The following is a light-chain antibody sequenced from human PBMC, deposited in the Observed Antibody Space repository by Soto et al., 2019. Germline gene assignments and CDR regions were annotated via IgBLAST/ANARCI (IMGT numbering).Light chain of an antibody. V-gene: IGLV1-44*01. CDR1: SSNIGSNT. CDR2: SNN. J-gene: IGLJ1*01. CDR3: AAWDDSLNGHYV. Sequence: QSVLTQPPSASGTRGQRVTISCSGSSSNIGSNTVNWYQQLPGTAPKLLIYSNNQRPSGVPDRFSGSKSGTSGPLAISALQSEDEADYYCAAWDDSLNGHYVFGTGTKVTVL.